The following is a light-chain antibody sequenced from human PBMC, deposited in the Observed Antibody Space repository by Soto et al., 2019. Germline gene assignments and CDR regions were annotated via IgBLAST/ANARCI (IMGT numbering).Light chain of an antibody. Sequence: EIVLTQSPATLSLSPGEGANLACRASQSVGSYLAWFQQRPGQAPRLVIHDASNRATGIPARFRGSGSGTDFSLTISGLEPEDFAVYYCQQRDNWPFTFGPGTTVDIK. CDR3: QQRDNWPFT. CDR1: QSVGSY. V-gene: IGKV3-11*01. CDR2: DAS. J-gene: IGKJ3*01.